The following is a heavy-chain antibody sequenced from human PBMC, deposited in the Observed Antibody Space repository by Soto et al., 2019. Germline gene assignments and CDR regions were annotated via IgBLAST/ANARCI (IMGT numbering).Heavy chain of an antibody. CDR1: GSTLTELS. D-gene: IGHD2-21*01. V-gene: IGHV1-24*01. CDR2: FDPEDGET. CDR3: ATVEAINLGDY. Sequence: ASVKVSCKVSGSTLTELSMHWVRQAPGKGLEWMGGFDPEDGETIYAQKFQGRFTMSEGTSTDTAYMELSSLRSDDTAVYYCATVEAINLGDYWGQGTLVTVSS. J-gene: IGHJ4*02.